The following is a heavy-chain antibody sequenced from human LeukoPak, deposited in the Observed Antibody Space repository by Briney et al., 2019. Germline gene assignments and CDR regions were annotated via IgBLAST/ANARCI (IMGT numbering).Heavy chain of an antibody. Sequence: GGSLRLSCAASGFTFSSYGMHWVRQAPGKGLEWVALISYDGGNKYYVDSVKGRFTISRDNSKNTLYLQMNSLRAEDTAVYYCAKGNQLLFDWYFDLWGRGTLVTVSS. CDR3: AKGNQLLFDWYFDL. V-gene: IGHV3-30*12. D-gene: IGHD2-2*01. J-gene: IGHJ2*01. CDR1: GFTFSSYG. CDR2: ISYDGGNK.